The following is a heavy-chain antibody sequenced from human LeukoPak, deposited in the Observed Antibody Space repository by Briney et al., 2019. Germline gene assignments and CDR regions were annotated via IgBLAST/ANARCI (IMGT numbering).Heavy chain of an antibody. CDR3: ARGGPDFWSGPTDY. CDR2: ISSSSSTI. D-gene: IGHD3-3*01. V-gene: IGHV3-48*04. Sequence: GGSLRLSCAASGFTFRSYSMKWVRRAPGKGLEWVSYISSSSSTIYYADSVKGRFTISRDNAKNSLYLQMNSLRAEDTAVYYCARGGPDFWSGPTDYWGQGTLVTVSS. CDR1: GFTFRSYS. J-gene: IGHJ4*02.